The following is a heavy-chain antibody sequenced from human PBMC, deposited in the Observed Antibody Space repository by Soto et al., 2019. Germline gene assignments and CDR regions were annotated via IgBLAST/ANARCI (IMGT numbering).Heavy chain of an antibody. CDR2: IIPIFGTA. V-gene: IGHV1-69*13. J-gene: IGHJ5*02. D-gene: IGHD6-19*01. CDR3: AREESIAVAGPQMYWFDP. Sequence: GASVKVSCKASGGTFSSYAISWVRQAPGQGLEWMGGIIPIFGTANYAQKFQGRVTITADESTSTAYMELSSLRSEDTAVYYCAREESIAVAGPQMYWFDPWGQGTLVTVSS. CDR1: GGTFSSYA.